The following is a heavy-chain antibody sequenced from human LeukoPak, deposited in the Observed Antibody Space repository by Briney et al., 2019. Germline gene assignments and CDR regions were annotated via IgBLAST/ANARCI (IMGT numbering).Heavy chain of an antibody. J-gene: IGHJ6*02. CDR2: INPNSGGT. Sequence: ASVKVSCKASGYTFTGYYMHWVRQAPGQGLEWMGWINPNSGGTNYAQKFQGRVTMTRDTSISTAYMELSRLRSDDTAVYYCARANGEGYCSSTSCYGGYYYYHGMDVWGQGTTVAVSS. D-gene: IGHD2-2*01. CDR3: ARANGEGYCSSTSCYGGYYYYHGMDV. V-gene: IGHV1-2*02. CDR1: GYTFTGYY.